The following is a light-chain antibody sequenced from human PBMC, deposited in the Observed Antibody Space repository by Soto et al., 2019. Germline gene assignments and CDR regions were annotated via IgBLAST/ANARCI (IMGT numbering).Light chain of an antibody. CDR2: KAS. Sequence: DIQMPQSPSTLSGSVGDRVTISCRASQTISSWLAWYQQKPGKAPKLLIYKASTLKSGVPSRFSGIGSGTEFTLTISSLQPDDFATYYCQHYNSYSEAFGQGTKV. CDR3: QHYNSYSEA. CDR1: QTISSW. V-gene: IGKV1-5*03. J-gene: IGKJ1*01.